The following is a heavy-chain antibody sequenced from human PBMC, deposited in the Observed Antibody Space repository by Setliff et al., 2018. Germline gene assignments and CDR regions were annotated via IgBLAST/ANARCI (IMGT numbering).Heavy chain of an antibody. J-gene: IGHJ4*02. Sequence: GGSLRLSCAASGVTVSAYDMSWVRQAPGKGLEWVSLLDNDGSTYYSDSVKGRLTISRGTSKNTLYLQMSSLRTEDTAVYYCRQWFGELSRDYWGQGTLVTVSS. CDR2: LDNDGST. V-gene: IGHV3-53*01. CDR3: RQWFGELSRDY. CDR1: GVTVSAYD. D-gene: IGHD3-10*01.